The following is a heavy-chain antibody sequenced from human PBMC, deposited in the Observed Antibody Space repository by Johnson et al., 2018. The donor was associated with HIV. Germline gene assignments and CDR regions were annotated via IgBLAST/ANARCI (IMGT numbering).Heavy chain of an antibody. J-gene: IGHJ3*02. CDR3: ARAQGVLVWFRELLFDAFDI. V-gene: IGHV3-30-3*01. CDR2: ISYDGSNK. D-gene: IGHD3-10*01. CDR1: GFTFSSYA. Sequence: QVQLVESGGGVVQPGRSLRLSCAASGFTFSSYAMHWVRQAPGKGLEWVAVISYDGSNKYYADSVKGRFTLSRDNAKNSLYLQMNSLRAEDTAVYYCARAQGVLVWFRELLFDAFDIWGQGTMVTVSS.